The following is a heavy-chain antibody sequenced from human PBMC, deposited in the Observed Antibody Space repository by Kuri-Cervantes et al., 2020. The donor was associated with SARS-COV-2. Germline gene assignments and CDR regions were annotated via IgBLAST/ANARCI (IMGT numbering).Heavy chain of an antibody. CDR2: ISGSGGST. Sequence: GGSLRLSCAASGFTFSSYAMSWVRQAPGKGLEWVSAISGSGGSTYYADSVKGRFTISRDNSRNSLYLEMNSLRPEDTAVYYCAKVETASLDYWGQGTLVTVSS. D-gene: IGHD3-3*01. J-gene: IGHJ4*02. CDR1: GFTFSSYA. CDR3: AKVETASLDY. V-gene: IGHV3-23*01.